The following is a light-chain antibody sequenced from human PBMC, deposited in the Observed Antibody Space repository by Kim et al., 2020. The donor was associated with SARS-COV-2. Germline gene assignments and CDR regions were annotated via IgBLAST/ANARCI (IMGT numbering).Light chain of an antibody. Sequence: EIVMTQSPATLSVSPGERATLSCRASQSVRSNLAWYQQKPGQAPRLLIYGASTRATGIQARFSGSGSGTEFTLTISSLQSEDFAVYYCQHYNHSPHTFGQGTKLEI. CDR2: GAS. J-gene: IGKJ2*01. V-gene: IGKV3-15*01. CDR3: QHYNHSPHT. CDR1: QSVRSN.